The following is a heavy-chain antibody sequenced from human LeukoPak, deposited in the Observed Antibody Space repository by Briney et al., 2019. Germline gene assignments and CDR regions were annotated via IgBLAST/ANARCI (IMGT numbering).Heavy chain of an antibody. D-gene: IGHD3-3*01. CDR3: ARAGSIFGVVKHYYYYYMDV. Sequence: SVKVSCKASGGTFTSYAISWVRQAPGQGLEWMGRIIPIFGTANYAQKFHGRVTITADESTTTAYMELSSLRSEDTAVYYCARAGSIFGVVKHYYYYYMDVWGKGTTVTVSS. CDR1: GGTFTSYA. V-gene: IGHV1-69*13. CDR2: IIPIFGTA. J-gene: IGHJ6*03.